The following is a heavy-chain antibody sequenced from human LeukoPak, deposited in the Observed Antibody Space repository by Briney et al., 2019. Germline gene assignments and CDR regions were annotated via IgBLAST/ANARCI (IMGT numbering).Heavy chain of an antibody. CDR1: GGSISSSSYY. Sequence: PSETLSLTCTVSGGSISSSSYYWGWIRQPPGKGLEWIGSIYYSGSTYYNPSLKSRVIISVDTSKNQFSLKLSSVTAADTAVYYCARGLERIHPFDYWGQGTLVTVSS. CDR3: ARGLERIHPFDY. V-gene: IGHV4-39*01. J-gene: IGHJ4*02. CDR2: IYYSGST.